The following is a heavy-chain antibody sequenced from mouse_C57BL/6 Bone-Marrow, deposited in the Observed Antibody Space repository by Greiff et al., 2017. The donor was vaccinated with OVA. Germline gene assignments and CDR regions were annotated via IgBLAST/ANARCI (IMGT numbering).Heavy chain of an antibody. CDR3: AREDYYGSSYKFAY. V-gene: IGHV1-81*01. J-gene: IGHJ3*01. D-gene: IGHD1-1*01. CDR2: IYPRSGNT. Sequence: VQLQQSGAELARPGASVKLSCKASGYTFTSYGISWVKQRTGQGLEWIGEIYPRSGNTYYNEKFKGKATLTADKSSSTAYMELRSLTSADSAVYFCAREDYYGSSYKFAYWGQGTLVTVSA. CDR1: GYTFTSYG.